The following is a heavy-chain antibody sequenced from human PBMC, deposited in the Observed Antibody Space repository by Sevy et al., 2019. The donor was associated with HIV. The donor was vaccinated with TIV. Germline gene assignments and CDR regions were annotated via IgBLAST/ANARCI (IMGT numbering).Heavy chain of an antibody. CDR1: GFTFSSYS. V-gene: IGHV3-21*01. D-gene: IGHD5-12*01. CDR2: ISSISSYI. J-gene: IGHJ4*02. CDR3: ARDRFLVAANPDY. Sequence: GGSLRLSCAASGFTFSSYSMNWVRQAPGKGLEWVSSISSISSYIYYADSVKGRFTISRDNAKSSLYLQMNSLRAEDTAVYYCARDRFLVAANPDYWGQGTLVTVPS.